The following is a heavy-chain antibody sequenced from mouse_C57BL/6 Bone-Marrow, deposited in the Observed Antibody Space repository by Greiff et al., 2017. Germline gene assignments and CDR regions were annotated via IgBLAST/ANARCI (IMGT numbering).Heavy chain of an antibody. CDR2: IHPNSGST. Sequence: QVQLQQPGAELVKPGASVKLSCKASGYTFTSYWMHWVKQRPGQGLEWIGMIHPNSGSTNYNEKFKSKATLTVDKSSSTAYMQLSSLTSEDSAVYYCARRYYGSSKNYYAVDYWGQGTSVTVAS. V-gene: IGHV1-64*01. CDR3: ARRYYGSSKNYYAVDY. CDR1: GYTFTSYW. J-gene: IGHJ4*01. D-gene: IGHD1-1*01.